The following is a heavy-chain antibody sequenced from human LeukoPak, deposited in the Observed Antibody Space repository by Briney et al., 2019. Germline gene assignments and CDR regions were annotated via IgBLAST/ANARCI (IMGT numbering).Heavy chain of an antibody. CDR1: GYTFTSYD. Sequence: GASVKVSCKASGYTFTSYDINWVRQATGQGLEWMGWMNPNSGNTGYAQKFQGRVTITRNTSISTAYMELSSLRSEDTAVYYCARGGPYCSGGSCYWYYWGQGTLVTVSS. J-gene: IGHJ4*02. V-gene: IGHV1-8*03. CDR2: MNPNSGNT. CDR3: ARGGPYCSGGSCYWYY. D-gene: IGHD2-15*01.